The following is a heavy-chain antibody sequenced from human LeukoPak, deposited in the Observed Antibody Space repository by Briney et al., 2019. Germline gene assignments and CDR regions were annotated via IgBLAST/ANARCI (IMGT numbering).Heavy chain of an antibody. CDR2: IYSGGIT. CDR1: GFTVSNNY. Sequence: GGSLRLSCAVSGFTVSNNYMSWVRQAPGKGLEWVSLIYSGGITFYADSVKGRFTISRDNSKNTVYLQMNSLRADDTAVYYCARAGGYTYDFDYWGQGTLVTVSS. D-gene: IGHD5-18*01. V-gene: IGHV3-53*01. CDR3: ARAGGYTYDFDY. J-gene: IGHJ4*02.